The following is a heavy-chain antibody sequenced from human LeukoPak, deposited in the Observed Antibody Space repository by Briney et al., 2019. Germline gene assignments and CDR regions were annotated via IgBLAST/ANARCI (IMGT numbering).Heavy chain of an antibody. Sequence: GGSLRLSCAASGFTFSSYGMHWVRQAPGKGLEWVAFIRYDGSNKYYADSVKGRFTISRDNSKNTLYPQMNSLRAEDTAVYYCAKVRWMVVRGGVLDAFDIWGQGTMVTVSS. V-gene: IGHV3-30*02. J-gene: IGHJ3*02. CDR3: AKVRWMVVRGGVLDAFDI. CDR2: IRYDGSNK. D-gene: IGHD3-10*01. CDR1: GFTFSSYG.